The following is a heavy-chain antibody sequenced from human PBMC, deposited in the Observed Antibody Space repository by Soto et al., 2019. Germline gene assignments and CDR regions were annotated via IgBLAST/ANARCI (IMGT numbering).Heavy chain of an antibody. Sequence: GGSLRLSCAASGFAFSNYAMSWVRQAPGKGLEWVSGIGGRGTSSYYADSVKGRFAISRDNSYNTLFLQLHSLRAEDTAVYYCAKSRYADSSGDYYDFWGQGTRVTVSS. CDR1: GFAFSNYA. CDR3: AKSRYADSSGDYYDF. V-gene: IGHV3-23*01. CDR2: IGGRGTSS. D-gene: IGHD3-22*01. J-gene: IGHJ4*02.